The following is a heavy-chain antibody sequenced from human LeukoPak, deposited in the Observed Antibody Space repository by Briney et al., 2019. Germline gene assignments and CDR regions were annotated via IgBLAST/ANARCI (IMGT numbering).Heavy chain of an antibody. J-gene: IGHJ4*02. CDR3: ARALLRHYYGSGSSPGY. CDR1: GYTFTSYA. V-gene: IGHV1-3*01. Sequence: GASVKVSCEASGYTFTSYAMHWVRQAPGQRLEWMGWINAGNGNTKYSQKFQGRVTITRDTSASTAYMELSSLRSEDTAVYYCARALLRHYYGSGSSPGYWGQGTLVTVSS. CDR2: INAGNGNT. D-gene: IGHD3-10*01.